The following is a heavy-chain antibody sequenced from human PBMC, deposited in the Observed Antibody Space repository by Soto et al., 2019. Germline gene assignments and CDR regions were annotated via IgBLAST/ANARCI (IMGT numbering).Heavy chain of an antibody. D-gene: IGHD6-13*01. CDR3: ARDQGVAAAGITWFDT. J-gene: IGHJ5*02. CDR1: GAAMNSYH. Sequence: QVQLQASGPGLVKPSETLSLTCTVSGAAMNSYHWSWIRQPAGKGLEWIGHIHSSGSTNYNPSLKSRVKMSVDTSKNQFSLRLMSLTAADTAVYYCARDQGVAAAGITWFDTWGQGSLVTVSS. V-gene: IGHV4-4*07. CDR2: IHSSGST.